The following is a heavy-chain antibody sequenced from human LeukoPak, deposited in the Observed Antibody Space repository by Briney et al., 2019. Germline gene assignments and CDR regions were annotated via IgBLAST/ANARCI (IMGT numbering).Heavy chain of an antibody. CDR1: GYTFTSYA. Sequence: ASVKVSCKASGYTFTSYAMHWVRQAPGQRLEWMGWINAGNGNTKYSQKLQGRVTITRDTSASTAYMELSSLRSEDTAVYYCAREIRGYGSGSYYRWFDPWGQGTLVTVSS. D-gene: IGHD3-10*01. J-gene: IGHJ5*02. V-gene: IGHV1-3*01. CDR3: AREIRGYGSGSYYRWFDP. CDR2: INAGNGNT.